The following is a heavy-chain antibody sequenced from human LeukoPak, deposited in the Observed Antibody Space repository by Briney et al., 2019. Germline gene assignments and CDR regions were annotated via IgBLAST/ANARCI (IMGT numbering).Heavy chain of an antibody. Sequence: SVKVSCKASGGTFSSYAISWVRQAPGQGLEWMGGIIPIFGTASYAQKFQGRVTITADESTSTAYMELSSLRSEDTAVYYCARCPLQFGPPYYFDYWGQGTLVTVSS. CDR1: GGTFSSYA. D-gene: IGHD5-24*01. V-gene: IGHV1-69*13. CDR2: IIPIFGTA. J-gene: IGHJ4*02. CDR3: ARCPLQFGPPYYFDY.